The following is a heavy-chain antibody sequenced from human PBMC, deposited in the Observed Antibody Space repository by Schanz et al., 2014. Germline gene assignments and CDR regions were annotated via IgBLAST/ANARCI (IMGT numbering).Heavy chain of an antibody. J-gene: IGHJ6*02. D-gene: IGHD6-13*01. Sequence: QVQLVESGGGLVKPGGSLRLSCAASGFTFRDYYMSWIRQAPGKGLEWVSDISSGSSYANYADSVKGRFTISRDNAKNSLYLQVNSLRAEDTAVYYCAREEGGGIAAAGPKLYYYGVDVWGQGTTVTVSS. CDR2: ISSGSSYA. CDR1: GFTFRDYY. V-gene: IGHV3-11*05. CDR3: AREEGGGIAAAGPKLYYYGVDV.